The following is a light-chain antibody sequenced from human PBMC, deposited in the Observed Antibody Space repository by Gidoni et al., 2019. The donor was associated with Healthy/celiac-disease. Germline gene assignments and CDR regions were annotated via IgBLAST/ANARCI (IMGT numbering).Light chain of an antibody. Sequence: QSVLTPPPSVSGPPGQRGTISCTGSSPNIGAGYDVHWYQQLPGTAPKLLIYGNSNRPSGVPDRFSGSKSGTSASLAITGLQAEDEADYYCQSYDSSLSGSVFGGGTKLTVL. CDR3: QSYDSSLSGSV. CDR1: SPNIGAGYD. J-gene: IGLJ2*01. V-gene: IGLV1-40*01. CDR2: GNS.